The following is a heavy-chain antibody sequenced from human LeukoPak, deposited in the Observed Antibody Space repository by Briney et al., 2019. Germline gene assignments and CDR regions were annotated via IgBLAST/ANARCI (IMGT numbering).Heavy chain of an antibody. CDR1: GGSISSSNW. CDR2: IYHGGST. V-gene: IGHV4-4*02. Sequence: PSETLSLTCAVSGGSISSSNWWSGVRQPPGKGLEWIGEIYHGGSTNYTPSLKSRVTISVDKSKNQFSLKLSSVPAADTAVYYCARDSGSSELLDLLWFGDSSGPHFDYWGQGTLVTVSS. CDR3: ARDSGSSELLDLLWFGDSSGPHFDY. J-gene: IGHJ4*02. D-gene: IGHD3-10*01.